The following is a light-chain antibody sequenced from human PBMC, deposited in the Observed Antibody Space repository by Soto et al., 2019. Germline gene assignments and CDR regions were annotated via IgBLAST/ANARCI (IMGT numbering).Light chain of an antibody. V-gene: IGKV1-5*03. J-gene: IGKJ1*01. CDR3: QQYNSYLWT. CDR1: QSISSW. Sequence: DIQMTQSPSTLSASVGDRVTITCRASQSISSWLAWYQQKPGKAPKLLIYKASSLESGVPSRFSGSGSGTEFTLTISSLQSDDFANYYGQQYNSYLWTCRQGPEVEIK. CDR2: KAS.